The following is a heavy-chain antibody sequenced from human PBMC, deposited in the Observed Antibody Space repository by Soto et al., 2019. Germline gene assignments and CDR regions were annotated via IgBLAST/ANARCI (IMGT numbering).Heavy chain of an antibody. CDR2: IKQDGSVK. CDR1: GFTFSNYW. J-gene: IGHJ3*02. Sequence: EVQLVESGGGLVQPGGSLRLSCAPSGFTFSNYWLSWVRQAPGQGLEWVASIKQDGSVKHYVDSVTGRFTISRDNSKNTLYLQMNSLRAEDTAVYYCAKGLYYYDSSGYYYDHAFDIWGQGTMVTVSS. D-gene: IGHD3-22*01. V-gene: IGHV3-7*01. CDR3: AKGLYYYDSSGYYYDHAFDI.